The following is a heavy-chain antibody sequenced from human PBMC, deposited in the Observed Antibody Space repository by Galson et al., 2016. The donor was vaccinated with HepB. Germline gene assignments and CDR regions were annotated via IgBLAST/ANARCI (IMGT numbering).Heavy chain of an antibody. CDR3: AKGSAVAGT. V-gene: IGHV4-34*01. CDR2: INHGGST. CDR1: GGSFGTYY. Sequence: SETLSLTCAVYGGSFGTYYWSWIRQSPEKGLEWLGEINHGGSTKYNPSLESRVIISIDTSKNQFSLKLFSVTAADTAVYHCAKGSAVAGTWGQGTLVTVSS. J-gene: IGHJ5*02. D-gene: IGHD6-19*01.